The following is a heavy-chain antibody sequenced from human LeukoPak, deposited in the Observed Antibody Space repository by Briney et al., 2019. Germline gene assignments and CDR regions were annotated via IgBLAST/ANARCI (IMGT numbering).Heavy chain of an antibody. CDR1: GFTFDDYG. D-gene: IGHD2-2*01. CDR2: INWNGGST. Sequence: RPGGSLRLSCAASGFTFDDYGMSWVRQAPGKGLEWVSGINWNGGSTGHADSVKGRFTISRDKAKNSLYLQMNSLRAEDTALYHCARGVVPAATHPFDYWGQGTLVTVSS. V-gene: IGHV3-20*01. J-gene: IGHJ4*02. CDR3: ARGVVPAATHPFDY.